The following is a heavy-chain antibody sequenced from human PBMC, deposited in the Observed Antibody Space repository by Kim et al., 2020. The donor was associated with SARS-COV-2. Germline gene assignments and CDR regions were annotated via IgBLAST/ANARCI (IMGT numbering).Heavy chain of an antibody. Sequence: GGSLRLSCAASGVTVSSNYMSWVRQAPGKGLEWVSLIYSGGSTYYADSVKGRFTISRDNSKNTLYLQMNSLRAEDTAVYYCARDLYYYGMDVWGQGTTVTVSS. CDR3: ARDLYYYGMDV. CDR2: IYSGGST. J-gene: IGHJ6*02. V-gene: IGHV3-53*01. CDR1: GVTVSSNY.